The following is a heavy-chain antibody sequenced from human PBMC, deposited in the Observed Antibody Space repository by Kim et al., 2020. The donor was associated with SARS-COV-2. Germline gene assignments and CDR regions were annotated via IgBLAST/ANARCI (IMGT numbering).Heavy chain of an antibody. D-gene: IGHD3-16*01. Sequence: GGSLRLSCAASGFPLSSFAMTWVRQAPGKGLEWVSGFSVGGDTTFYAASVKGRCTISRDNSNNTLYLQLDSLRPEDTAVYFCAKLYGGSGAYNYWGRGT. CDR1: GFPLSSFA. CDR3: AKLYGGSGAYNY. V-gene: IGHV3-23*01. CDR2: FSVGGDTT. J-gene: IGHJ4*02.